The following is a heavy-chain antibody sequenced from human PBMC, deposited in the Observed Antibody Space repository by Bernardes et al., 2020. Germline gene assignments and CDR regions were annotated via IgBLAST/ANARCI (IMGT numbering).Heavy chain of an antibody. CDR3: ARTAMDFWSGHYYYYYGMDV. V-gene: IGHV1-2*04. CDR2: INPNSGGT. Sequence: ASVKVSCKASGYTFTGYYMHWVRQAPGQGLEWMGWINPNSGGTNYAQKFQGWVTMTRDTSISTAYMELSRLRSDDTAVYYCARTAMDFWSGHYYYYYGMDVWGQGTTVTVSS. J-gene: IGHJ6*02. CDR1: GYTFTGYY. D-gene: IGHD3-3*01.